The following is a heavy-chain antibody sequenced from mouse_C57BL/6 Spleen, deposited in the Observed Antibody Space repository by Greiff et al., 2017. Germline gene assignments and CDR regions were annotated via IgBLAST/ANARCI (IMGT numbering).Heavy chain of an antibody. CDR3: ARYVANYDYDGYAMDY. CDR2: IYPRSGNT. D-gene: IGHD2-4*01. Sequence: QVQLKESGAELARPGASVKLSCKASGYTFTSYGISWVKQRTGQGLEWIGEIYPRSGNTYYNEKFKGKATLTADKSSSTAYMELRSLTSEDSAVYFGARYVANYDYDGYAMDYWGQGTSVTVSS. V-gene: IGHV1-81*01. J-gene: IGHJ4*01. CDR1: GYTFTSYG.